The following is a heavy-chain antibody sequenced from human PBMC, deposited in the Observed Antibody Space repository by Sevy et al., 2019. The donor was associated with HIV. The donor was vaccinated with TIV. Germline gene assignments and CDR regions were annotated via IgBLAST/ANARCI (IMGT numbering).Heavy chain of an antibody. D-gene: IGHD3-22*01. J-gene: IGHJ4*02. CDR1: GVTFSSYA. CDR3: AKDSGISAQIVVALRY. Sequence: GGSLRLSCADSGVTFSSYAMSWVRQAPGKGLEWVSTISGNGGSTYYAGAVKGRFTIARANSKKMVYLQMNSLRAEDTAVYYCAKDSGISAQIVVALRYWGQGTQVTVSS. CDR2: ISGNGGST. V-gene: IGHV3-23*01.